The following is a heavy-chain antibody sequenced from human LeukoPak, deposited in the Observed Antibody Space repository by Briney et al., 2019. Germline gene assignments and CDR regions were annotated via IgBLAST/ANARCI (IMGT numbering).Heavy chain of an antibody. CDR2: INSDGKTT. CDR1: GFTFSSYW. Sequence: GGSLRLSCAASGFTFSSYWMHWVRHPPGKGLVWVSRINSDGKTTNYADSVKGRFTISRDNAKNTLYLQMNSLRAEDTAVYYCAWSRDGYNYFAYWGQGTLVTVSS. V-gene: IGHV3-74*01. CDR3: AWSRDGYNYFAY. D-gene: IGHD5-24*01. J-gene: IGHJ4*02.